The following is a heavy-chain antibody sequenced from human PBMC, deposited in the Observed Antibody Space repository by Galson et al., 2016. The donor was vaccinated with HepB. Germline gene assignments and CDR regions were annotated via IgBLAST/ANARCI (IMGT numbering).Heavy chain of an antibody. D-gene: IGHD1/OR15-1a*01. V-gene: IGHV3-11*01. Sequence: SLRLSCAASGFTFSDSYMSWIRQAPGKGLEWVSYISSSGSTIYYADSVKGRFTVSRDSSKNTVYLQMNSLRAEDAAVYYCARDGCITGTHTCYFDSWGQGTLVTVSS. CDR1: GFTFSDSY. J-gene: IGHJ4*02. CDR3: ARDGCITGTHTCYFDS. CDR2: ISSSGSTI.